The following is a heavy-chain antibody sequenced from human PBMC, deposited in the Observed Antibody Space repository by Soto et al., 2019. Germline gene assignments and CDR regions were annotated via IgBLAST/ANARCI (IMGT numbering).Heavy chain of an antibody. CDR1: GFTFSNFA. J-gene: IGHJ5*01. V-gene: IGHV3-23*01. Sequence: EVQLLESGGGLVQPGGSLRLSCAASGFTFSNFAMSWVRQAPGKGLEWVSAVSRSGGSTNYADSVKGRFAISRDNSKNTLYLQMNNLKGEDTAIYFCASVLNCDTTTCFRGERFDSWGQGTLVTVSS. CDR3: ASVLNCDTTTCFRGERFDS. CDR2: VSRSGGST. D-gene: IGHD2-2*01.